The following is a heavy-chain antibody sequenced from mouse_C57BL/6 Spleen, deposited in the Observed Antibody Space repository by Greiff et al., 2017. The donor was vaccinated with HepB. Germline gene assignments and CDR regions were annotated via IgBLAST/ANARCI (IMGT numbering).Heavy chain of an antibody. Sequence: EVQLQESGPGLVKPSQSLSLTCSVTGYSITSGYYWNWIRQFPGNKLEWMGYISYDGSNNYNPSLKNRISITRDTSKNQFFLKLNSVTTEDTATYYCARAPRITTVVATPYYFDYWGQGTTLTVSS. CDR1: GYSITSGYY. CDR3: ARAPRITTVVATPYYFDY. V-gene: IGHV3-6*01. J-gene: IGHJ2*01. D-gene: IGHD1-1*01. CDR2: ISYDGSN.